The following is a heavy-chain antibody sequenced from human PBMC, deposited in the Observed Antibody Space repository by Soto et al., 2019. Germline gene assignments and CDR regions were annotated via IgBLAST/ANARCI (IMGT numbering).Heavy chain of an antibody. Sequence: GGSLRLSCGASGFTFSSYAISWVRQAPGKGLEWVSAISVSGGSTYYADSVKGRFTISRDNSKNTLYLQMNSLRAEDTAVYYCAKSDIVVGTPYYFDYWGQGTLVTVSS. J-gene: IGHJ4*02. CDR3: AKSDIVVGTPYYFDY. CDR1: GFTFSSYA. D-gene: IGHD3-22*01. CDR2: ISVSGGST. V-gene: IGHV3-23*01.